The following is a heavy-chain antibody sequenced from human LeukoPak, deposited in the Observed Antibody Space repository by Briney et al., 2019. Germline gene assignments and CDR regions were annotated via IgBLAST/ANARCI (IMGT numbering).Heavy chain of an antibody. D-gene: IGHD6-13*01. Sequence: PGGSLRLSCAASGFTFSDYYMSWIRQAPGKGLEWVSYISSSGSTIYYADSVKGRFTISRDNAKNSLYLQMNSLRAEDTAVYYCARRLRGSSWYEDAFDIWGQGTMVTVSS. CDR1: GFTFSDYY. CDR2: ISSSGSTI. J-gene: IGHJ3*02. CDR3: ARRLRGSSWYEDAFDI. V-gene: IGHV3-11*04.